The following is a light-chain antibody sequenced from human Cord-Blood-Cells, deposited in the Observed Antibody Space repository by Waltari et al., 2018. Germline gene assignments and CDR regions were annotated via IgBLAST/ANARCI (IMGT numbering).Light chain of an antibody. Sequence: ELVLTQSPATLSLSPGEIATLSCRASQSVSSYLAWYQQKPGQAPRLLSYDASNRATGIPARFSGSGSGTDFTLTISSLEPEDVAVYYWQQRSNWLTFGGGTKVEIK. V-gene: IGKV3-11*01. CDR2: DAS. CDR3: QQRSNWLT. CDR1: QSVSSY. J-gene: IGKJ4*01.